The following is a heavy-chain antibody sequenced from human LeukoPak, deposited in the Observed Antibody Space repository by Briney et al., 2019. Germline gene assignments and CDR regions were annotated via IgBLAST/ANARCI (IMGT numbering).Heavy chain of an antibody. CDR3: ARGPYYDYVWGSYRYDAFDI. V-gene: IGHV4-61*01. CDR1: GGSVSSGSYY. Sequence: SETLSLTCTVSGGSVSSGSYYWSWIRQPPGKGLEWIGYIYYSGSTNYNPSLKSRVTISVDTSKNQFSLKLSSVTAADTAVYYCARGPYYDYVWGSYRYDAFDIWGQGTMVTVSS. CDR2: IYYSGST. J-gene: IGHJ3*02. D-gene: IGHD3-16*02.